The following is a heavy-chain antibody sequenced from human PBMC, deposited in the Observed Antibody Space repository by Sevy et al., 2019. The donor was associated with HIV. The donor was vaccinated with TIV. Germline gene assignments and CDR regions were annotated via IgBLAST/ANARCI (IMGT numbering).Heavy chain of an antibody. V-gene: IGHV6-1*01. CDR2: TYYRSKWYN. D-gene: IGHD3-22*01. CDR3: ARVTYYYDSSGYSDFPFDY. J-gene: IGHJ4*02. CDR1: GDSVSSNSAA. Sequence: SQTLSLTCAISGDSVSSNSAAWNWIRQSPSRGLEWLGRTYYRSKWYNDYAVSVKSRITINPDTSKNQFSLQLNSVTPEDTAVYYCARVTYYYDSSGYSDFPFDYWGQGTLVTVSS.